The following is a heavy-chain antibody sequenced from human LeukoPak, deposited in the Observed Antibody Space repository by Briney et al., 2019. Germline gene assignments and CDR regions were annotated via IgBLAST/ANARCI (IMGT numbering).Heavy chain of an antibody. J-gene: IGHJ5*02. CDR1: GFTFSSYA. V-gene: IGHV3-23*01. CDR3: AKPPRLRYCSSTSCGA. CDR2: ISGSGGST. Sequence: GGSLRLSCAASGFTFSSYAMSWVRQAPGKGLEWVSAISGSGGSTYYADSVKGRFTISRDNSKNTLYLQMNSLRAEDTAVYYCAKPPRLRYCSSTSCGAWGQGTLVTVSS. D-gene: IGHD2-2*01.